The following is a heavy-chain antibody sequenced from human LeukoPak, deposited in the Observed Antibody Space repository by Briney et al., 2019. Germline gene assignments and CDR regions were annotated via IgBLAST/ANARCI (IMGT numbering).Heavy chain of an antibody. J-gene: IGHJ3*02. Sequence: GGSLRLSCVASGFSFRSYWMDWVRQAPGKGLEWVANIKQDGIEKYFVDSVKGRFAISRDNTKNSLYLQMNNLRAEDTAVYYCAREAMVRGVPDAFDIWGQGTVVTVSS. D-gene: IGHD3-10*01. CDR3: AREAMVRGVPDAFDI. V-gene: IGHV3-7*01. CDR2: IKQDGIEK. CDR1: GFSFRSYW.